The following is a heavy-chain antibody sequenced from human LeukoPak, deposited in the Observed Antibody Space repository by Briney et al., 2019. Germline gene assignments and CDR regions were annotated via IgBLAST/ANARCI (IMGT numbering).Heavy chain of an antibody. Sequence: GGSLRLSCAASGFSVSDYSISWIRQSPGKGPEWISYVMSGRGSTNYADSVKGRFTISRDNTKNSVALQLDGLRADDTAVYFCTRERRGSYYAFESWGQGTLVTVSS. J-gene: IGHJ4*02. CDR1: GFSVSDYS. V-gene: IGHV3-11*05. D-gene: IGHD3-16*01. CDR2: VMSGRGST. CDR3: TRERRGSYYAFES.